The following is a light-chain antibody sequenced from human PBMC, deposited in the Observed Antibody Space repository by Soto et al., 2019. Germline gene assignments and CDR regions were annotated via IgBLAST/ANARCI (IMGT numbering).Light chain of an antibody. V-gene: IGKV3-15*01. Sequence: EIVMTQSPATLSVSPGERATLSCRASQSVSSNLAWYQQKPGQAPRLLIYGASTRATGIPARFSGSGSGTEFTLTISSLQSEDFATYYCQQLKSCPLTSCGGTKVDI. CDR2: GAS. CDR3: QQLKSCPLT. J-gene: IGKJ4*01. CDR1: QSVSSN.